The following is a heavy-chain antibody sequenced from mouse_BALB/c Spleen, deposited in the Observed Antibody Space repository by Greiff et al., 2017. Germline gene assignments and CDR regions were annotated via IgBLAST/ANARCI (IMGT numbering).Heavy chain of an antibody. Sequence: EVKLMESGGGLVKPGGSLKLSCAASGFTFSDYYMYWVRQTPEKRLEWVATISDGGSYTYYPDSVKGRFTISRDNAKNNLYLQMSSLKSEDTAMYYCARDQGVGGYAFAYWGQGTLVTVSA. CDR3: ARDQGVGGYAFAY. J-gene: IGHJ3*01. CDR1: GFTFSDYY. D-gene: IGHD2-2*01. CDR2: ISDGGSYT. V-gene: IGHV5-4*02.